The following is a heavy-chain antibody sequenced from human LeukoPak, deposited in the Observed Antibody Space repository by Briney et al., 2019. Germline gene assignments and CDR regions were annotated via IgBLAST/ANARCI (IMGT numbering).Heavy chain of an antibody. Sequence: PGGSLRLSCAASGFTFSTYAMSWVRQAPGKGLELVSGLSGSGFNTYYADSVKGRFTISRDNSDNTLYLQMNSLRAEDTAVYYCAKSTYDNYGMDVWGQGTTVTVSS. CDR3: AKSTYDNYGMDV. CDR1: GFTFSTYA. J-gene: IGHJ6*02. V-gene: IGHV3-23*01. D-gene: IGHD3-22*01. CDR2: LSGSGFNT.